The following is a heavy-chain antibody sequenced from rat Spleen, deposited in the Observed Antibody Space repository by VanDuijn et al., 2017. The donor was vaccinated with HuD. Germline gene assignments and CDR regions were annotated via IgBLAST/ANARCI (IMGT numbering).Heavy chain of an antibody. D-gene: IGHD4-3*01. CDR2: ISYDGSSI. V-gene: IGHV5-29*01. J-gene: IGHJ2*01. Sequence: EVQLVESDGGLVQPGRSLKLSCAASGFTFSDYYMAWVRQAPTKGLEWVATISYDGSSIYYRDSVKGRFTISRDNAKSTLYLQMDSLRSEDTATYYCARHNSGYFDSWGQGVMVTVSS. CDR1: GFTFSDYY. CDR3: ARHNSGYFDS.